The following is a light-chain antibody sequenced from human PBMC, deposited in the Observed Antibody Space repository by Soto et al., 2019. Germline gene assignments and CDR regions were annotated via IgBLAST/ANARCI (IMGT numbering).Light chain of an antibody. CDR2: KVS. Sequence: DIVMTQSPLSLSVTPGEPASISCRSNQSLVHSDGIAYFSWFQQRPGRSPRRLIYKVSNRDSGVPARFSGSGSGTDFALKISRVEAEDVGVYYCMQGTNWPINLGQGPRLEIK. CDR1: QSLVHSDGIAY. J-gene: IGKJ5*01. V-gene: IGKV2-30*02. CDR3: MQGTNWPIN.